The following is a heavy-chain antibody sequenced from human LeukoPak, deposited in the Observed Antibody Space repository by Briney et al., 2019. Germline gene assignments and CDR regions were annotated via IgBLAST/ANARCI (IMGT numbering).Heavy chain of an antibody. V-gene: IGHV3-53*01. D-gene: IGHD2-8*02. Sequence: GGSLRLSCTASGFSISRNYMSWVRQAPGKGLEWVSSIYSGGTTYYANSVKGRFTISRDNSKNTLYLQMNSLRAEDTAVYYCARDLALVPPPGAFDIWGQGTMVTVSS. CDR1: GFSISRNY. CDR2: IYSGGTT. J-gene: IGHJ3*02. CDR3: ARDLALVPPPGAFDI.